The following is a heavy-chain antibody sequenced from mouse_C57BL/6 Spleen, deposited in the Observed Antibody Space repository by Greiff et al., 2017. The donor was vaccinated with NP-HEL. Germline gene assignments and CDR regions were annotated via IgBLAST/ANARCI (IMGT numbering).Heavy chain of an antibody. D-gene: IGHD1-1*01. J-gene: IGHJ4*01. CDR1: GYAFTNYL. CDR3: AITTVVPYYAMDY. V-gene: IGHV1-54*01. CDR2: INPGSGGT. Sequence: QVHVKQSGAELVRPGTSVKVSCKASGYAFTNYLIEWVKQRPGQGLEWIGVINPGSGGTNYNEKFKGKATLTADKSSSTAYMQLSSLTSEDSAVYFCAITTVVPYYAMDYWGQGTSVTVSS.